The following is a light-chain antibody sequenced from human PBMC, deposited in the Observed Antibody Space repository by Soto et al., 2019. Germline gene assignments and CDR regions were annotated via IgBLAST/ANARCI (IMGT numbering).Light chain of an antibody. CDR3: QVWDSSRDHVV. Sequence: SYELTQPPSVSVAPGKTASITCGGNNIGSKRVHWYQQKPGQAPVLVIYYDSDRPSGIPERFSGSNSGNTATLTISRVEAGDEADYYCQVWDSSRDHVVFGGGTKLTVL. J-gene: IGLJ2*01. CDR1: NIGSKR. CDR2: YDS. V-gene: IGLV3-21*04.